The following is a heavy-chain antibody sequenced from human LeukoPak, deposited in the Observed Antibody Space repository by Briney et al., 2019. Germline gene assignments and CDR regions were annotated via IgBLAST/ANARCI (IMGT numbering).Heavy chain of an antibody. CDR2: IYYTGST. Sequence: SETLSLTCTVSGGAINGYYWSWIRQSPGKGLESLGYIYYTGSTNYNPSLKSRVTMSVDTSKTQFSLKLSSVTAADTAVYYCASVRYSYGAKYYYYYYMDVWGKGTTVTISS. V-gene: IGHV4-59*12. J-gene: IGHJ6*03. CDR3: ASVRYSYGAKYYYYYYMDV. D-gene: IGHD5-18*01. CDR1: GGAINGYY.